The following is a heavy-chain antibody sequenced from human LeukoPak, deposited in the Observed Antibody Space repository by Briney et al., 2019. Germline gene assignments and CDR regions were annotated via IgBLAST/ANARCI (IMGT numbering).Heavy chain of an antibody. CDR1: GFTLSSYG. J-gene: IGHJ4*02. D-gene: IGHD3-22*01. CDR3: AKSAYDSSGYSRQFDY. V-gene: IGHV3-33*06. Sequence: GRSLRLSCAASGFTLSSYGIHWVRQAPGKGLEWVAVIWYDGTNRYYVDSVRGRFTISRDNSKNTLYLQMNSLRAEDTAVYYCAKSAYDSSGYSRQFDYWGQGTLVTVSS. CDR2: IWYDGTNR.